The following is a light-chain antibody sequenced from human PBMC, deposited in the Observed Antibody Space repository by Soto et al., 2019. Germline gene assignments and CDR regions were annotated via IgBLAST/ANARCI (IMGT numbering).Light chain of an antibody. Sequence: VVMTKSPSTLSVSPGERATLSCRASQSVSSNLAWYQQKAGQAPRLLMYGASTRATGIPARFSGSGSGTEFTLTISSLQSEDFAVYYCQQYNNWPLTFGGGTKVEIK. CDR2: GAS. CDR3: QQYNNWPLT. J-gene: IGKJ4*01. CDR1: QSVSSN. V-gene: IGKV3-15*01.